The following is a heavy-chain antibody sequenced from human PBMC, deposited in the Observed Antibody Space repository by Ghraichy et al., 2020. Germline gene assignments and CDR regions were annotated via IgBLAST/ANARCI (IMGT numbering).Heavy chain of an antibody. CDR1: GFTVSSNY. CDR3: ARDPLSDTTDHDYYYGMDV. Sequence: GGSLRLSCAASGFTVSSNYMSWVRQAPGKGLEWVSVIYSGGSTYYADALKGGFSISRDNSKNTLYLQMNSLRAEDTAVYFCARDPLSDTTDHDYYYGMDVWGQGTTVTVSS. CDR2: IYSGGST. J-gene: IGHJ6*02. D-gene: IGHD4-11*01. V-gene: IGHV3-66*01.